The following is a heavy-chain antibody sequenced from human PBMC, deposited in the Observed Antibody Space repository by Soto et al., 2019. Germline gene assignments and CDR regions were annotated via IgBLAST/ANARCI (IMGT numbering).Heavy chain of an antibody. V-gene: IGHV4-31*03. CDR1: GGSISSGGYY. D-gene: IGHD5-12*01. CDR2: IYYSGST. J-gene: IGHJ6*01. Sequence: SETLSLTCTVSGGSISSGGYYWSWIRHHPGKGLEWIGYIYYSGSTYYNPSLKSRVTISVDTSKNQFSLKLSSVTAADTAVYYWARASGVNVGLDVGGQGTTVSVS. CDR3: ARASGVNVGLDV.